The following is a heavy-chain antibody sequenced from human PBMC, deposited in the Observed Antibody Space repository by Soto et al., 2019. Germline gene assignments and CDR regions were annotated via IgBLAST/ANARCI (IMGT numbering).Heavy chain of an antibody. J-gene: IGHJ2*01. CDR3: ARDLQPRYGDYTSYWYFDL. Sequence: EVQLVESGGGLVQPGGSLRLSCAASGFTVSSNYMSWVRQAPGKGLEWVSVIYSGGSTYYADSVKGRFTISRDNSKNTLYLQMNSLRAEDKAVYYCARDLQPRYGDYTSYWYFDLWGRGTLVTVSS. CDR2: IYSGGST. V-gene: IGHV3-66*01. D-gene: IGHD4-17*01. CDR1: GFTVSSNY.